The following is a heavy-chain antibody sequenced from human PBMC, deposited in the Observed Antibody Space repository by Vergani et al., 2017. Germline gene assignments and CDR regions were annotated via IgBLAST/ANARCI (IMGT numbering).Heavy chain of an antibody. J-gene: IGHJ3*02. CDR2: IKQDGSEK. D-gene: IGHD3-3*01. CDR1: GFTFSNYW. CDR3: ARWDLGVTEDDAFDI. Sequence: EVQLVESGGGLVQPGGSRRLSCAASGFTFSNYWMTWVRQAPGKGLEWVANIKQDGSEKYYVDSVKGRFTISRDNAKNSLYLQMNSLRAEDTAVYYCARWDLGVTEDDAFDIWGQGTMVTVSS. V-gene: IGHV3-7*03.